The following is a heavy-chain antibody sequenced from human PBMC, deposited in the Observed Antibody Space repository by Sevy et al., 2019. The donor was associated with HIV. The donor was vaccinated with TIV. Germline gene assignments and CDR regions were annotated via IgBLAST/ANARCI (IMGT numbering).Heavy chain of an antibody. Sequence: ASVKVSCNVSGYALSQLALHWVRQTPVKGLEWMGTFDPEDGKRIYAQTFQGRVTMTEDTSTDTAYMELSSLRSEDTAVYYCATTKDYYDSSGSPFDFWGQGTLVTVSS. V-gene: IGHV1-24*01. CDR2: FDPEDGKR. CDR3: ATTKDYYDSSGSPFDF. CDR1: GYALSQLA. J-gene: IGHJ4*02. D-gene: IGHD3-22*01.